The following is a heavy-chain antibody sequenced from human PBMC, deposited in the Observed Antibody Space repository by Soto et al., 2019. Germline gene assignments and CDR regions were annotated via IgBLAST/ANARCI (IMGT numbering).Heavy chain of an antibody. CDR1: GGTLSRDR. CDR2: ISSSSSTI. CDR3: ARVGACSGGSCYSEKPDPFDY. D-gene: IGHD2-15*01. Sequence: ARGARRLSWGGSGGTLSRDRINGGRQAPGKGLEGGSYISSSSSTIYYADSVKGRFTISRDNAKNSLYLQMNSLRAEDTAVYYCARVGACSGGSCYSEKPDPFDYRGQGPLLTVS. V-gene: IGHV3-48*01. J-gene: IGHJ4*02.